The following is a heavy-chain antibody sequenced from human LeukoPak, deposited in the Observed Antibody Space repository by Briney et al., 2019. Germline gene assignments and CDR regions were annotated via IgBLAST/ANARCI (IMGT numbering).Heavy chain of an antibody. D-gene: IGHD2-21*02. CDR2: FYSGGDT. CDR1: GFTVSSNY. Sequence: PGGSLRLSCAASGFTVSSNYMSWVRQAPGKGLEGVSIFYSGGDTYYADAVRGRFTISRDNSKNTVYLQMNSLRAEDTAVYYCAREIHCGGDCYCCVGYFDLWGRGTLVTVSS. V-gene: IGHV3-66*01. CDR3: AREIHCGGDCYCCVGYFDL. J-gene: IGHJ2*01.